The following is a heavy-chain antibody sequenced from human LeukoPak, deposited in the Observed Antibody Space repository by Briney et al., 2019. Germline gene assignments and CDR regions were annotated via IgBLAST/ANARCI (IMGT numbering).Heavy chain of an antibody. CDR1: GFTFDDYA. D-gene: IGHD6-19*01. J-gene: IGHJ4*02. Sequence: HTGGSLRLSCAASGFTFDDYAMHWVRQAPGKGLEWVSGISWNSGSIGYADSVKGRFTISRDNAKNSLYLQMNSLRAEDTAVYFCARGQQQRPYDYWGQGTLVTVSS. CDR2: ISWNSGSI. CDR3: ARGQQQRPYDY. V-gene: IGHV3-9*01.